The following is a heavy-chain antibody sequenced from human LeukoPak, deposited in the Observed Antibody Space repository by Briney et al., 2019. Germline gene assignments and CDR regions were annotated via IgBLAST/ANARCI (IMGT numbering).Heavy chain of an antibody. Sequence: SETLSLTCSVSGGSLSSYYWTWIRQPAGKGLEWIGRIFTTGSTNYNPSLMSRVTMSVDTSKNQFSLKMRSVTAADTAVYYCARDPGDTDWYNFDFWGQGILVTVSS. J-gene: IGHJ4*02. CDR3: ARDPGDTDWYNFDF. D-gene: IGHD3-9*01. V-gene: IGHV4-4*07. CDR1: GGSLSSYY. CDR2: IFTTGST.